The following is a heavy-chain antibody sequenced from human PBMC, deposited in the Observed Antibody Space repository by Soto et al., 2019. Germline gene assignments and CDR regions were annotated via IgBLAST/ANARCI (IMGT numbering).Heavy chain of an antibody. D-gene: IGHD2-21*01. J-gene: IGHJ6*01. V-gene: IGHV3-23*01. CDR1: GFTFIEYS. CDR3: VIYCVGGHGDFHSFHT. CDR2: MGGAGSNI. Sequence: GGSLRLSCAASGFTFIEYSMNWVRQAPGKGLEWVSVMGGAGSNIYYADSVEGRFTVSRDDSKNTLYLRMDSLRVEDTAVYYCVIYCVGGHGDFHSFHTWG.